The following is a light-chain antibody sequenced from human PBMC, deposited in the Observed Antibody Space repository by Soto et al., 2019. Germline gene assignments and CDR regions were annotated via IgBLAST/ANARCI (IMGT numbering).Light chain of an antibody. Sequence: AIPLTQSPSSLSASVGDRVTITCRASQGISSALAWYQQKPGKAPKLLIYDASSLECGVPSRFSGSGSWAEFSRTISFLQPEDCAAYYCQQFNSYPITFGQGTRLEMK. CDR1: QGISSA. CDR2: DAS. V-gene: IGKV1-13*02. CDR3: QQFNSYPIT. J-gene: IGKJ5*01.